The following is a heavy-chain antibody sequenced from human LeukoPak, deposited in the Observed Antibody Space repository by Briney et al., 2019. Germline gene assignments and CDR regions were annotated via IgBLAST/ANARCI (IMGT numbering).Heavy chain of an antibody. J-gene: IGHJ4*02. V-gene: IGHV3-48*03. CDR3: ASLTVTGGSLSDY. Sequence: GSLSLSCVASGFAFMNYDMNGVRQVPGKGQEWGAYISNSGSSKYYIDSVKGRFTISRHNAKNSLYLQMHSLRAEDTAVYYCASLTVTGGSLSDYWGQGTLVTVSS. CDR2: ISNSGSSK. D-gene: IGHD2-15*01. CDR1: GFAFMNYD.